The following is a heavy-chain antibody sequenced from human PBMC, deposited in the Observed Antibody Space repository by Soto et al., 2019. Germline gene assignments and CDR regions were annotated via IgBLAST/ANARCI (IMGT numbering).Heavy chain of an antibody. D-gene: IGHD3-22*01. Sequence: QLQLQESGPGLVKPSETLSLTCTVSGGSISSSSYYLGWIRQPPGKGLEWIGSIYYSGSTYYNPSLKSRVTISVDTSKNQFSLKLSSVTAADTAVYYCARHPRGYYQYPDVYYFDYWGQGTLVTVSS. CDR1: GGSISSSSYY. V-gene: IGHV4-39*01. CDR2: IYYSGST. J-gene: IGHJ4*02. CDR3: ARHPRGYYQYPDVYYFDY.